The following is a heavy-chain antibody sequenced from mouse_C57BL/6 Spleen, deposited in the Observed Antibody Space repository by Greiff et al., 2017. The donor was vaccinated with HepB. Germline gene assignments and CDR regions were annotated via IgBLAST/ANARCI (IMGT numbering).Heavy chain of an antibody. CDR1: GFSLTSYG. D-gene: IGHD1-1*01. Sequence: QVHVKQSGPGLVQPSQRLSITCTVSGFSLTSYGVHWVRQSPGKGLEWLGVIWRGGRTDYNAAFMSRLSTTKDNSKSQVFVKMNSLQADDTAIFYCSSYGSSFHYAMDYWGQGTSVTVSS. CDR3: SSYGSSFHYAMDY. CDR2: IWRGGRT. V-gene: IGHV2-5*01. J-gene: IGHJ4*01.